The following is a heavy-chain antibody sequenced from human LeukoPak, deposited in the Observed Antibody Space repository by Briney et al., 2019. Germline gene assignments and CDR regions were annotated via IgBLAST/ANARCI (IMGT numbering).Heavy chain of an antibody. CDR2: IYYSGST. J-gene: IGHJ6*02. Sequence: SETLSLTCTVSGGSVSSGNYYWSWIRQPPGKGLDWIGYIYYSGSTNYNPSLKSRVTISVDTSRNQFSLKLSSVTAADTAVYYCARTNYYYGMDVWGQGTTVTVSS. CDR1: GGSVSSGNYY. CDR3: ARTNYYYGMDV. D-gene: IGHD1-14*01. V-gene: IGHV4-61*01.